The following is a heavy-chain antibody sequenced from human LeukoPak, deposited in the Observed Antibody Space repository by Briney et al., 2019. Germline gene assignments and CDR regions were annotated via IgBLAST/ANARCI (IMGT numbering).Heavy chain of an antibody. CDR2: INPSGGST. CDR1: GYTFTSYY. Sequence: ASVKVSCKASGYTFTSYYMHWVRQAPGQGLEWMGIINPSGGSTSYAQKFQGRVTMTRDTSTSTVYMELSSLRSEDTAVYYCARDRQAVALYYYGMDVWGQGTTVTVSS. D-gene: IGHD6-19*01. V-gene: IGHV1-46*01. J-gene: IGHJ6*02. CDR3: ARDRQAVALYYYGMDV.